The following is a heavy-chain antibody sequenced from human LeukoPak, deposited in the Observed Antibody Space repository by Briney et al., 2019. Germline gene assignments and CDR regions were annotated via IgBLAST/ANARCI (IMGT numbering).Heavy chain of an antibody. CDR1: GYTFTGYY. V-gene: IGHV1-2*02. CDR3: ARDSYTAMGTPDY. D-gene: IGHD5-18*01. CDR2: INPNSGGT. J-gene: IGHJ4*02. Sequence: GASVKVSCKASGYTFTGYYMHWVRQAPGQGLEWMGWINPNSGGTNYAQKFQGRVTMTRDTSISTAYMELSRLRSDDTAVYYCARDSYTAMGTPDYWGQGTLVTVSS.